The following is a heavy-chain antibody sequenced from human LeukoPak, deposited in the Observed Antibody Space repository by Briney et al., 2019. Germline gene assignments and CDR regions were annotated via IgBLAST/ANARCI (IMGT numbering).Heavy chain of an antibody. CDR3: AAERRGNYRLDY. Sequence: ASVKVSCKASGYTFTDYWIHWVRQAPGQGLEWMGCMNAKSAHTNYIENFQGRVTMTRDTSISTAYMELGGLRFDDTAVYYCAAERRGNYRLDYWGQGALVTVSS. J-gene: IGHJ4*02. CDR2: MNAKSAHT. CDR1: GYTFTDYW. D-gene: IGHD1-7*01. V-gene: IGHV1-2*02.